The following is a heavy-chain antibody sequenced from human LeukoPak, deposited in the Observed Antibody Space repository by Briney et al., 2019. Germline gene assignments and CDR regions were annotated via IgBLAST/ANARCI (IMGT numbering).Heavy chain of an antibody. V-gene: IGHV1-2*05. D-gene: IGHD6-13*01. CDR2: ISPNSGVP. Sequence: ASVKVSCKASGYIFTVHYIHWVRQAPGQGLEWLGRISPNSGVPNYAQKFQGRVTITRDTSVNTVYMELNGLTSDDTGAYYCAREVGYSTSWYGRFDPWGQGTVVTVSS. J-gene: IGHJ5*02. CDR3: AREVGYSTSWYGRFDP. CDR1: GYIFTVHY.